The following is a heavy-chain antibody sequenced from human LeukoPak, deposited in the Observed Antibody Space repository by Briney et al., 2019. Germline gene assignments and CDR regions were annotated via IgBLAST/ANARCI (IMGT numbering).Heavy chain of an antibody. Sequence: ASVKVSCKASGYTFTSYYMHWVRQAPGQGLEWMGIINPSGGSTSYAQKFQGRVTMTRHMSTSTVYMELSSLRSEDTAVYYCARACLHYYDSSGYVAFDIWGQGTVVTVSS. D-gene: IGHD3-22*01. V-gene: IGHV1-46*01. CDR3: ARACLHYYDSSGYVAFDI. J-gene: IGHJ3*02. CDR1: GYTFTSYY. CDR2: INPSGGST.